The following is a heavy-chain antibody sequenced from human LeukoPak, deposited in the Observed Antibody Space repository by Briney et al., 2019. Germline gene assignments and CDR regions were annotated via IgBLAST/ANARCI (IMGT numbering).Heavy chain of an antibody. Sequence: PSETLSLTCTVSGGSISTTNYYWGWIRQPPGKGLEWIGEINHSGSTNYNPSLKSRVTISVDTSKNQFSLKLSSVTAADTAVYYCARCRRSSWYVWFDPWGQGTLVTVSS. D-gene: IGHD6-13*01. V-gene: IGHV4-39*07. CDR1: GGSISTTNYY. CDR3: ARCRRSSWYVWFDP. J-gene: IGHJ5*02. CDR2: INHSGST.